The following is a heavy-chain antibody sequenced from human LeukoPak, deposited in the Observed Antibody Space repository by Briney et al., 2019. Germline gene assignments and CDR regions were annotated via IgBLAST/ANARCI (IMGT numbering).Heavy chain of an antibody. D-gene: IGHD3-10*01. V-gene: IGHV1-2*02. CDR1: GYTFTGYY. CDR3: ARDLYYYGSGVLWGDAGGYYGMDV. J-gene: IGHJ6*02. Sequence: ASVKVSCKASGYTFTGYYMHWVRQAPGQGLEWMGWINPNSGGTNYAQKFQGRVTMTRDTSISTAYMELSRLRSDDTAVYYCARDLYYYGSGVLWGDAGGYYGMDVWGQGTTVTVSS. CDR2: INPNSGGT.